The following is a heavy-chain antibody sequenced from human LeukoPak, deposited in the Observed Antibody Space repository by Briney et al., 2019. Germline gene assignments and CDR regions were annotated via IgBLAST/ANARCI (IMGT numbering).Heavy chain of an antibody. D-gene: IGHD3-16*02. CDR3: ARLVQYDYVWGSYRPGGFDP. V-gene: IGHV4-38-2*01. Sequence: SSETLSLTCAVSGYSISSGYYWGWIRQPPGKGLEWIGSIYHSGSTYYNPSLKSRVTISVDTSKNQFSLKLSSVTAADTAVYYCARLVQYDYVWGSYRPGGFDPWGQGTLVTVSS. CDR1: GYSISSGYY. CDR2: IYHSGST. J-gene: IGHJ5*02.